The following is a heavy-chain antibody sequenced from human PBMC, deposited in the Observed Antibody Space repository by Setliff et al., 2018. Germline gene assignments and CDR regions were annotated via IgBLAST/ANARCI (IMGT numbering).Heavy chain of an antibody. D-gene: IGHD1-26*01. CDR3: SCSSGSSNNDAFDI. CDR1: GYSFTDYW. CDR2: IHPSNSDT. J-gene: IGHJ3*02. Sequence: PGASLRLSCKGSGYSFTDYWIGWVRQMPGEGLEWMGIIHPSNSDTVYSPSFQGQVTISADRSITTAYLQWSSLKASDTAIYYCSCSSGSSNNDAFDIWGEETTVTVS. V-gene: IGHV5-51*01.